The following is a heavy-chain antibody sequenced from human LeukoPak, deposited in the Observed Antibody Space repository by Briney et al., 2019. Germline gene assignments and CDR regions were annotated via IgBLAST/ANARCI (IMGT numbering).Heavy chain of an antibody. CDR2: ISAYNGNT. Sequence: GASVKVSCKASGYTFTSHGISWVRQAPGRGLEWMGWISAYNGNTNYAQKLQGRVTMTTDTSTSTAYMELRSLRSDDTAVYYCARYSSGWYHFDSWGQGTLVTVSS. J-gene: IGHJ4*02. CDR3: ARYSSGWYHFDS. D-gene: IGHD6-19*01. V-gene: IGHV1-18*01. CDR1: GYTFTSHG.